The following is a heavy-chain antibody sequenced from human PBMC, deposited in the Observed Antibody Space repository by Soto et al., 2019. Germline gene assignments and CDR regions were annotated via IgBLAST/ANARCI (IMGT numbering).Heavy chain of an antibody. CDR1: GASITTYY. V-gene: IGHV4-59*01. CDR2: ISCSGST. CDR3: ARDWDSSGLFDP. D-gene: IGHD3-10*01. J-gene: IGHJ5*02. Sequence: LALTCSVSGASITTYYWSWIRQPPGKGLEWIGSISCSGSTKYNPSLESRVMISLDTSKNQFSLRLTSVTAADTALYYCARDWDSSGLFDPWGQGALVTVSS.